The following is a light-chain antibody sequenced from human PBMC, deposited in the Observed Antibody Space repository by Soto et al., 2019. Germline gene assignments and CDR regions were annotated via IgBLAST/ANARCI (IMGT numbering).Light chain of an antibody. CDR3: QKYSSVPV. CDR1: QGINNY. Sequence: DVPMTQSPSSLSASVGDRVTITCRASQGINNYVAWYQQKPGKPPKLLIYAASTLQSGVPSRFSGSGSGTDFTLTINSLQPEDVATYSCQKYSSVPVFGPGTKVDIK. CDR2: AAS. V-gene: IGKV1-27*01. J-gene: IGKJ3*01.